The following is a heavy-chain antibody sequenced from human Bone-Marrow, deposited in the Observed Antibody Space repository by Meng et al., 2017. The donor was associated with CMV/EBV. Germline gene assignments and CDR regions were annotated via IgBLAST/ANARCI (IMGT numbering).Heavy chain of an antibody. V-gene: IGHV3-33*03. CDR2: IRYDGTNG. D-gene: IGHD3-3*01. Sequence: GESLKIPCAASDFSISIYGIHWVRQAPGKGLEWVAVIRYDGTNGHYADSVNGRFTISRDNLRNTFYLQMNSLTVEDTAVYYCAKGGVGRFYHGRDVRGQGNTITVYS. CDR1: DFSISIYG. J-gene: IGHJ6*02. CDR3: AKGGVGRFYHGRDV.